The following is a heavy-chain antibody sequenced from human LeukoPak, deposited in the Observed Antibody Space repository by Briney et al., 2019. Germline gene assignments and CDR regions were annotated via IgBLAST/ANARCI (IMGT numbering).Heavy chain of an antibody. CDR1: GVTFSRYW. J-gene: IGHJ6*03. CDR2: INTDGSTT. D-gene: IGHD1-26*01. CDR3: ARWEGFAYYYYYMDV. Sequence: GGSLRLSCAASGVTFSRYWMHWVRQAPGKGLVWVSRINTDGSTTIYADSVKGRFTISRDNAKNTLYLQMNSLRAEDTAVYYCARWEGFAYYYYYMDVWGKGTTVTVSS. V-gene: IGHV3-74*01.